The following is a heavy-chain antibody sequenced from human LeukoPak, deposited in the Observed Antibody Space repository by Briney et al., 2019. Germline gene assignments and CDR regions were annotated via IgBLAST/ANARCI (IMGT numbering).Heavy chain of an antibody. CDR3: ARGPRLDSSGWYYGAFDI. J-gene: IGHJ3*02. CDR1: GYTFTGYY. CDR2: INPNSGGA. D-gene: IGHD6-19*01. V-gene: IGHV1-2*06. Sequence: ASVKVSCKASGYTFTGYYIHWVRQAPGQGLEWMGRINPNSGGADYAQKFQGRVSMTRDTSISTAYMELSSLRSGDTAVYYCARGPRLDSSGWYYGAFDIWGQGTMVTVS.